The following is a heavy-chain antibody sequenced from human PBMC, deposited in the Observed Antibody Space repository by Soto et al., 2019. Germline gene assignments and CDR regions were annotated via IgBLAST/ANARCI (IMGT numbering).Heavy chain of an antibody. J-gene: IGHJ6*02. D-gene: IGHD2-15*01. CDR3: ARGQRAIGSTYCRGGSCHSDYYYYGMDV. CDR2: INHSAST. Sequence: SETLSLTCALYSGSFSGHDWSWMRQPPGKGLEWIGEINHSASTNYNPSLKSRVTISVDTSKNQLSLRLSSVTAADTAVYYCARGQRAIGSTYCRGGSCHSDYYYYGMDVWGQGTTVTVSS. V-gene: IGHV4-34*01. CDR1: SGSFSGHD.